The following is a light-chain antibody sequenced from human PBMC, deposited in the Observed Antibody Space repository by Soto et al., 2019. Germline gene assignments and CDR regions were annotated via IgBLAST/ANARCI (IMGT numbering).Light chain of an antibody. Sequence: EIVLTQSPATLSLSPGERATLSCRASQSVSSTVAWYQQKPGQAPRLLMYDASTRASGIPARFSGSGSGTEFTLSISSLQSEDFAVYYCQQYTKWPRTFGQGTKVDI. J-gene: IGKJ1*01. CDR3: QQYTKWPRT. V-gene: IGKV3D-15*01. CDR2: DAS. CDR1: QSVSST.